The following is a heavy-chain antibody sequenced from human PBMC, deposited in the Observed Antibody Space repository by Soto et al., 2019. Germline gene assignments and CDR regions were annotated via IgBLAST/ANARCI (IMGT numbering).Heavy chain of an antibody. CDR1: GFTFGDYA. CDR2: IRSKAYGGTT. CDR3: TRDQTRYYDFWSGFRALGDY. V-gene: IGHV3-49*03. Sequence: GGSLRLSCTASGFTFGDYAMSWFRQAPGKGLEWVGFIRSKAYGGTTEYAASVKGRFTISRDDSKSIAYLQMNSLKTEDTAVYYCTRDQTRYYDFWSGFRALGDYWAREPWSPSPQ. D-gene: IGHD3-3*01. J-gene: IGHJ4*02.